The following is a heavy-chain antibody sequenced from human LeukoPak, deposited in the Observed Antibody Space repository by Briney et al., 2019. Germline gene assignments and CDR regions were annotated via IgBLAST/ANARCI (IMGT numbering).Heavy chain of an antibody. D-gene: IGHD3-22*01. V-gene: IGHV4-61*08. Sequence: PPQTLSLTCAVSGGSISSGGYSWSWIRQPPGKGLEWIGYIYYSGSTNYNPSLKSRVTISVDTSKNQFSLKLSSVTAADTAVYYCARVFSGADSSGYYRWTDAFDIWGQGTMVTVSS. J-gene: IGHJ3*02. CDR2: IYYSGST. CDR3: ARVFSGADSSGYYRWTDAFDI. CDR1: GGSISSGGYS.